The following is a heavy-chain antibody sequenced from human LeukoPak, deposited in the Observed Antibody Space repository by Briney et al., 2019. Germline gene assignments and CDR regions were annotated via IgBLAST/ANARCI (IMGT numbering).Heavy chain of an antibody. D-gene: IGHD4-17*01. Sequence: SETLSLTCTVSGGSISSYCWSWIRQPPGKGLEWIGYIYYSGSTNYNPSLKSRVTISVDTSKNQFSLKLSSVTAADTAVYYCARGWGTVTTFYYWGQGTLVTVSS. CDR1: GGSISSYC. CDR2: IYYSGST. J-gene: IGHJ4*02. CDR3: ARGWGTVTTFYY. V-gene: IGHV4-59*01.